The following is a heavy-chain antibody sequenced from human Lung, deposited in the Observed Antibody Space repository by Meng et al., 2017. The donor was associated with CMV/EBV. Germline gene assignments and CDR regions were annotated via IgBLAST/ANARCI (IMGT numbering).Heavy chain of an antibody. CDR1: GWSFSGYY. Sequence: SXAVYGWSFSGYYWSWIRQPPGKGLEWIGEINHSGSTNDNPSPKSRVTISVDTSKNQFSLKLSSVTAADTAVYYCARGRGFWSGSRYYCCGMDVWGQGXTVTVSS. V-gene: IGHV4-34*01. J-gene: IGHJ6*02. D-gene: IGHD3-3*01. CDR2: INHSGST. CDR3: ARGRGFWSGSRYYCCGMDV.